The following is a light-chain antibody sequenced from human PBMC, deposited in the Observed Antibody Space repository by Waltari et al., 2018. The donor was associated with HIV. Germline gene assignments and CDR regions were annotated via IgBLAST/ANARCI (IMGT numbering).Light chain of an antibody. J-gene: IGKJ1*01. Sequence: EIVMTQSPATLSVSPGERATLPCRASQSVSSNLAWYQQKPGQAPRLLSYGASTRATGIPAGFSGSGSGTEFTLTISSLQSEDFAVYYCQQYNNWPPLTFGQGTKVEIK. CDR3: QQYNNWPPLT. CDR1: QSVSSN. CDR2: GAS. V-gene: IGKV3-15*01.